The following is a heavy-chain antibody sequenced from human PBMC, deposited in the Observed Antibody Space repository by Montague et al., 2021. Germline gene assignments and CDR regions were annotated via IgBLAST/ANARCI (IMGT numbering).Heavy chain of an antibody. J-gene: IGHJ6*03. CDR1: RSLINSDYY. V-gene: IGHV4-38-2*02. CDR2: VTYGGRT. D-gene: IGHD1-1*01. Sequence: SETLSLTCTVSRSLINSDYYWGWIRQPPGKGLVWMGSVTYGGRTSYNPSLKSRVTISVDTSNNHLSLKLSSVTAADTAMYYCERERERYDYMDIWGKGTTITVSS. CDR3: ERERERYDYMDI.